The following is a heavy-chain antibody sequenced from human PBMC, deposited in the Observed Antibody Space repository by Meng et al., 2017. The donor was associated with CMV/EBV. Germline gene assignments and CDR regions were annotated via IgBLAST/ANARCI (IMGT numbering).Heavy chain of an antibody. D-gene: IGHD2-2*01. CDR2: IWYDGSNK. CDR1: GFTFSSYG. Sequence: GGSLRLSCAASGFTFSSYGMHWVRQAPGKGLEWVAVIWYDGSNKYYADSVKGRFTISRDNSKNTLYLQMNSLRAEDTAVYYCAKDQIGVYCSSTSCYESSRYYYYGMDVWGQGTTVTVSS. V-gene: IGHV3-33*06. J-gene: IGHJ6*02. CDR3: AKDQIGVYCSSTSCYESSRYYYYGMDV.